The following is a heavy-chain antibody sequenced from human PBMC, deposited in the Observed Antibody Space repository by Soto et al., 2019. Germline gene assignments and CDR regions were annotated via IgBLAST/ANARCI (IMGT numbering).Heavy chain of an antibody. CDR1: GFTFSSYA. V-gene: IGHV3-23*01. CDR3: AKCHGPDSSGWFFDYYYGMDV. CDR2: ISGSGGST. J-gene: IGHJ6*02. D-gene: IGHD6-19*01. Sequence: PGGSLRLSCAASGFTFSSYAMSWVRQAPGKGLEWVSAISGSGGSTYYADSVKGRFTISRDNSKNTLYLQMNSLRAEDTAVYYCAKCHGPDSSGWFFDYYYGMDVWGQGTTVTVSS.